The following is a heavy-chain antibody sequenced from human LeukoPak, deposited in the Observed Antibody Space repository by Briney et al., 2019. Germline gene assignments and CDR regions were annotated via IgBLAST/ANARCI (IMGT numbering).Heavy chain of an antibody. Sequence: GESLKISCKGSGYSFTSCWIGWVRQMPGKGLEWMGIIYPGDSDTRYSPSFQGQVTISADKSISTAYLQWSSLKASDTAMYYCARERIDSMVRGVRYYYYYGMDVWGQGTTVTVSS. CDR2: IYPGDSDT. CDR1: GYSFTSCW. V-gene: IGHV5-51*01. CDR3: ARERIDSMVRGVRYYYYYGMDV. J-gene: IGHJ6*02. D-gene: IGHD3-10*01.